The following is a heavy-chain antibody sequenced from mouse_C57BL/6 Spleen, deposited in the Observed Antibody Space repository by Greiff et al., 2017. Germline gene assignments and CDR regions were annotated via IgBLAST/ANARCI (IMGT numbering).Heavy chain of an antibody. Sequence: QVQLKESGPELVKPGASVKISCKASGYAFSSSWMNWVKQRPGKGLEWIGRIYPGDGDTNYNGKFKGKATLTADKSSSTAYMQLSSLTSEDSAVYFCARCSIGYDGYYYFDYWGQGTTLTVSS. CDR2: IYPGDGDT. J-gene: IGHJ2*01. CDR3: ARCSIGYDGYYYFDY. CDR1: GYAFSSSW. V-gene: IGHV1-82*01. D-gene: IGHD2-3*01.